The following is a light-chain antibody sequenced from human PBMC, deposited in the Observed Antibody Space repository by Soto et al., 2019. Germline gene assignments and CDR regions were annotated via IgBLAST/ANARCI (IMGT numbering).Light chain of an antibody. CDR3: QEYFSCPLT. CDR1: QGISSH. Sequence: AIRMTQSPSSFSASTADRVTITCRASQGISSHLAWYQVKPVKAPRLLIYTASYFESGVPSRFSVSGSGTDFSLTISSLPSEDFAVYYCQEYFSCPLTFGGGTKVEIK. V-gene: IGKV1-8*01. J-gene: IGKJ4*01. CDR2: TAS.